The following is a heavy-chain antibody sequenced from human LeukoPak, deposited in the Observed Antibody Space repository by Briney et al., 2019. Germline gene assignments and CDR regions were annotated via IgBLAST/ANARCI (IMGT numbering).Heavy chain of an antibody. CDR3: AKRRGDYVWGYFDY. CDR1: GFTFSSYA. CDR2: INNSGGST. V-gene: IGHV3-23*01. Sequence: GGSLRLSCAASGFTFSSYAMSWVRQAPGKGLEWVSTINNSGGSTYYADSVKGRFTISRDNSKNTLYLQMKSLRAKDTAVYYCAKRRGDYVWGYFDYWGQGTLVTVSS. D-gene: IGHD3-16*01. J-gene: IGHJ4*02.